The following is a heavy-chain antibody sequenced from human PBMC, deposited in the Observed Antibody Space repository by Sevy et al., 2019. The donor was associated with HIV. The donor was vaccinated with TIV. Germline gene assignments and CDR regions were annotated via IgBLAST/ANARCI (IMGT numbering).Heavy chain of an antibody. D-gene: IGHD6-13*01. CDR3: AKDQAFSDSTNWSWFDP. Sequence: GGSLRLSCAASGFTFSSYSMNWVPQAPGKGLEWVSSISSSSGYIYYADSVKGRFTISRDNAKNSLYLQMNSLRAEDTAVYYCAKDQAFSDSTNWSWFDPWGQGTLVTVSS. J-gene: IGHJ5*02. CDR1: GFTFSSYS. CDR2: ISSSSGYI. V-gene: IGHV3-21*01.